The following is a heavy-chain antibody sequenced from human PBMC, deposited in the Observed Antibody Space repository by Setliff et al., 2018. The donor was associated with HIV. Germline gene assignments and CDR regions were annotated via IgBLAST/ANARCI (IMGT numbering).Heavy chain of an antibody. CDR2: ISWDGGGT. J-gene: IGHJ4*02. Sequence: GSLRLSCAASGFTFDDYAMHWVRQAPGKGLEWVSLISWDGGGTYYADSVKGRFTISRDNSKNSLYLQMNSLRAEDTAVYYCARGVFDYWGQGALVTVSS. CDR1: GFTFDDYA. V-gene: IGHV3-43D*04. CDR3: ARGVFDY.